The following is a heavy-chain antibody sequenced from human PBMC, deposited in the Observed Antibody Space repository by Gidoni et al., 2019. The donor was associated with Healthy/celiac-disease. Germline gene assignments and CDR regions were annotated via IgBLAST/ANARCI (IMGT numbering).Heavy chain of an antibody. CDR3: ARREWLLGARGAFDI. Sequence: QVQLQQWGAGLLKPSETLSLTCAVYGGSFSGYYWSWIRQPPGKGLEWIGEINHSGSTNYNPSLKSRVTISVDTSKNQFSLKLSSVTVADTAVYYCARREWLLGARGAFDIWGQGTMVTVSS. D-gene: IGHD3-3*01. V-gene: IGHV4-34*01. J-gene: IGHJ3*02. CDR1: GGSFSGYY. CDR2: INHSGST.